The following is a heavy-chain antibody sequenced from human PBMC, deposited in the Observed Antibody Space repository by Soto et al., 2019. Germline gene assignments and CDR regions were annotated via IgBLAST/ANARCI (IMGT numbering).Heavy chain of an antibody. V-gene: IGHV3-30-3*01. D-gene: IGHD2-8*02. CDR1: GFNFGLYA. CDR3: ARGPGGYPLGVFNI. Sequence: QVQLVESGGGAVQPGRSLRLSCAASGFNFGLYAMHWVRQAPGKGLEWVAVISDNGNTKYFADSVRGRFTVSRDSSKNFLYLEMSSLRPEDTAEYFWARGPGGYPLGVFNIWGQGTMVTVSS. J-gene: IGHJ3*02. CDR2: ISDNGNTK.